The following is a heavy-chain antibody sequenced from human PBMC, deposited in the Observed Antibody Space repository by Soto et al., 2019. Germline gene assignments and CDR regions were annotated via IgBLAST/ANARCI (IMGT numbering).Heavy chain of an antibody. CDR3: AKGVLEPTLKTFDY. CDR2: ISYDGSNK. D-gene: IGHD1-1*01. J-gene: IGHJ4*02. V-gene: IGHV3-30*18. Sequence: PGGSLRLSCAASGFTFSSYGMHWVRQAPGKGLEWVAVISYDGSNKYYADSVKGRFTISRDNSKNTLYLQMNSLRAEDTAVYYCAKGVLEPTLKTFDYWGQGTLVTVSS. CDR1: GFTFSSYG.